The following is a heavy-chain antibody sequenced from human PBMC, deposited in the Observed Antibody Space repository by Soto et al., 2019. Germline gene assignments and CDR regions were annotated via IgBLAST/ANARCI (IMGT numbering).Heavy chain of an antibody. V-gene: IGHV3-7*01. CDR2: IKQDGSEK. CDR3: ARDGGSSWYRGSRGRFDP. D-gene: IGHD6-13*01. Sequence: HPVGSLRLSCAASGFTFSSYWMSWVRQAPGKGLEWVANIKQDGSEKYYVDSVKGRFTISRDNAKNSLYLQMNSLRAEDTAVYYCARDGGSSWYRGSRGRFDPWGQGTLVTVS. J-gene: IGHJ5*02. CDR1: GFTFSSYW.